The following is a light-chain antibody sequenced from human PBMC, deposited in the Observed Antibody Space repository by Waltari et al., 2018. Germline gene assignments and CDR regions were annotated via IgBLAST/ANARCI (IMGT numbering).Light chain of an antibody. CDR2: GAS. J-gene: IGKJ1*01. CDR3: QQNSNWPRT. Sequence: EIVMTQSPATLSLSPGERATLSCRASQSVSGSLAWYQQKPGQAPRLLIYGASSRATGIPGRFSGSGSGTEFTLTISSLEPEDVAVYYCQQNSNWPRTFGQGTKVEIK. V-gene: IGKV3D-15*01. CDR1: QSVSGS.